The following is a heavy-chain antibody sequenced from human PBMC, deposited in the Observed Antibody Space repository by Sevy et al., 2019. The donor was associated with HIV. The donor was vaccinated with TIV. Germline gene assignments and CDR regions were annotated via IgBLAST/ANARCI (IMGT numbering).Heavy chain of an antibody. CDR1: GGSISSYY. CDR3: ARGQYGSGSYYMDV. Sequence: SETLSLTCTVSGGSISSYYWSWIRQPPGKGLEWIGYIYYSGSTNYSPSLKSRVTISVDTSKNQFSLKLSSVTAADTAVYYCARGQYGSGSYYMDVWGKGTTVTVSS. CDR2: IYYSGST. D-gene: IGHD3-10*01. V-gene: IGHV4-59*01. J-gene: IGHJ6*03.